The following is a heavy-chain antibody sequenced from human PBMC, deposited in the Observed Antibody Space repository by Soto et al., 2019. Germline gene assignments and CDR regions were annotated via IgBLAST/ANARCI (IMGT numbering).Heavy chain of an antibody. Sequence: EVHLLESGGGLVQPGGSLRLSCAASGFTFSMSAMTWVRQAPGKGLEWVSTTGLNGRTTYYADSVKGRFTVSRDNSKNTLDLHMSSLRAEDTAVYYCATVHSTSRSFDYWGQATLVTVSS. CDR2: TGLNGRTT. J-gene: IGHJ4*02. CDR3: ATVHSTSRSFDY. V-gene: IGHV3-23*01. D-gene: IGHD6-6*01. CDR1: GFTFSMSA.